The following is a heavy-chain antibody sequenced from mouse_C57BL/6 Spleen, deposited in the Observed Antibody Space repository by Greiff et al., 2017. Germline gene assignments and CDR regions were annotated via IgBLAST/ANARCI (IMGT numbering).Heavy chain of an antibody. Sequence: QVQLQQPGAELVRPGSSVKLSCKASGYTFTSYWMDWVKQRPGQGLEWIGNIYPSDSETHYNQKFKDKATLTVDKSSSTAYMQLSSLTSEDSAVYYYARKNFPAQAFYAMDYWGQGTSVTVSS. V-gene: IGHV1-61*01. CDR2: IYPSDSET. CDR1: GYTFTSYW. CDR3: ARKNFPAQAFYAMDY. J-gene: IGHJ4*01. D-gene: IGHD3-2*02.